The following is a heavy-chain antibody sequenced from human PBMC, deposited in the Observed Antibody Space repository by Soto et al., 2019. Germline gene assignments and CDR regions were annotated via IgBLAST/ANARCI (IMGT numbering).Heavy chain of an antibody. V-gene: IGHV1-8*01. CDR2: MNPNSGDT. CDR1: GYTFTSYD. Sequence: QVQLLQSGADVKKPGASVKVSCKASGYTFTSYDINWVRQATGQGLEWMGWMNPNSGDTGYAQKFQGRVNMTRNTSISTAYMQLSSLRSEDTAVYYCARGSSRYGMDVWGQGTTVTVSS. D-gene: IGHD6-13*01. CDR3: ARGSSRYGMDV. J-gene: IGHJ6*02.